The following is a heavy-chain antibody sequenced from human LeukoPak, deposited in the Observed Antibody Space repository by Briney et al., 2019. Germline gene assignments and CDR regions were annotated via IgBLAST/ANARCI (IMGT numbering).Heavy chain of an antibody. V-gene: IGHV4-39*01. Sequence: PSETLSLTCSVSGGSISSSRYYGGWTRQPPGKGLEWIGSIHYSGSTYYNPSLKSRVTISVDTPKNQFALKVSSVTAADTAVYYCARHQFYGSGSYYFDYWGQGTLVTVSS. D-gene: IGHD3-10*01. J-gene: IGHJ4*02. CDR2: IHYSGST. CDR1: GGSISSSRYY. CDR3: ARHQFYGSGSYYFDY.